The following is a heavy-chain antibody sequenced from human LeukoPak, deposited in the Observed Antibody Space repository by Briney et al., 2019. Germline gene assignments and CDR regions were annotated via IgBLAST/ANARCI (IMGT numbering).Heavy chain of an antibody. CDR2: IKSEADGGAA. D-gene: IGHD1-26*01. J-gene: IGHJ4*02. Sequence: GGSLRLSCAVSGFTFSDAWMIWVRQAPEKGLEWVGRIKSEADGGAAEYAAPMKGRFTISRDDSKNTLYLQMNSLKTDDTAVYYYATDLRWELQFDYWGQGTLVTVSS. V-gene: IGHV3-15*01. CDR3: ATDLRWELQFDY. CDR1: GFTFSDAW.